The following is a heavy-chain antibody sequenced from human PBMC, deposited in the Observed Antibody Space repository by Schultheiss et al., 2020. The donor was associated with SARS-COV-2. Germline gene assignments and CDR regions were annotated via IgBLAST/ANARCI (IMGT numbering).Heavy chain of an antibody. D-gene: IGHD2-15*01. J-gene: IGHJ5*02. CDR1: GGTFSSYA. CDR2: IIPIFGTA. Sequence: SVKVSCKASGGTFSSYAISWVRQAPGQGLEGMGGIIPIFGTANYAQKFQGRVTITRDTSASTAYMELSSLRSEDTAVYYCARDRGTNRGYCSGGSCYWFDPWGQGTLVTVSS. V-gene: IGHV1-69*05. CDR3: ARDRGTNRGYCSGGSCYWFDP.